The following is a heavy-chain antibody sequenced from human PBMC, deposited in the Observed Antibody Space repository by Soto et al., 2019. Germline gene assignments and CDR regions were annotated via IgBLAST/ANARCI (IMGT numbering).Heavy chain of an antibody. J-gene: IGHJ4*02. D-gene: IGHD3-22*01. CDR1: GGSISSGDYY. CDR3: ARALKDYYYDSNPCYYFDY. Sequence: SETLSLTCTVSGGSISSGDYYWNWIRQPPGKDLEWIGYVYYSGSAYYNPSLKTRVTISVDTSKDQFSLQLTSVTAADTAVYYCARALKDYYYDSNPCYYFDYWGQGTLVTVSS. V-gene: IGHV4-30-4*01. CDR2: VYYSGSA.